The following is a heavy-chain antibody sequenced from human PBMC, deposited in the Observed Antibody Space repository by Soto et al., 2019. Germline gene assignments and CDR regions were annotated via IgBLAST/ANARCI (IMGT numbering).Heavy chain of an antibody. J-gene: IGHJ4*02. D-gene: IGHD3-16*01. V-gene: IGHV3-53*01. CDR2: VHGGGST. CDR1: GFTVSNNH. Sequence: QLVESGGGLIQPGGSLRLSCAASGFTVSNNHMTWVRQAAGKGLELVSFVHGGGSTSYADSVKGRFTISRDNSKNTLYLQMDSLRAEDTAIYYCAGRLTTAASLDYWGRGTLVTVSS. CDR3: AGRLTTAASLDY.